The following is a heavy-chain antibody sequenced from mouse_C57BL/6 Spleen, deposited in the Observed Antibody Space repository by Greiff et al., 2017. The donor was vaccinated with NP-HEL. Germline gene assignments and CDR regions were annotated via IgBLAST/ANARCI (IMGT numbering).Heavy chain of an antibody. CDR3: AREGKAGYFDY. D-gene: IGHD1-3*01. CDR2: INYDGSST. Sequence: EVHLVESEGGLVQPGSSMKLSCTASGFTFSDYYMAWVRQVPEKGLEWVANINYDGSSTYYLDSLKSRFIISRDNAKNILYLQMSSLKSEDTATYYCAREGKAGYFDYWGQGTTLTVSS. CDR1: GFTFSDYY. J-gene: IGHJ2*01. V-gene: IGHV5-16*01.